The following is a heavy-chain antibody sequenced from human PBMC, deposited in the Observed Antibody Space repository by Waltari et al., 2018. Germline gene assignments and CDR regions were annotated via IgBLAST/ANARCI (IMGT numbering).Heavy chain of an antibody. CDR1: GYSFTTYW. CDR3: AGCCGTHGTEDAFEDAFDL. CDR2: IYPDDSES. J-gene: IGHJ3*01. Sequence: EVQLVQSGAEVQKPGESLMISCKASGYSFTTYWIAWVRQMPGKGLEWMGVIYPDDSESRYNPSFQVQITLAADRSSTTAYRQWSNLKASDAAMYFWAGCCGTHGTEDAFEDAFDLWGQGTMVTVSS. V-gene: IGHV5-51*01. D-gene: IGHD3-16*01.